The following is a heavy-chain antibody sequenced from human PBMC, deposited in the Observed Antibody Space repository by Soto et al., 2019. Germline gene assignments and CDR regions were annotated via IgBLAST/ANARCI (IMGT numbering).Heavy chain of an antibody. CDR1: GFAFSSYG. CDR3: VTDRGNGIASLLYS. J-gene: IGHJ4*02. V-gene: IGHV3-30*03. Sequence: QAQLVESGGGVVQPGRSLRLSCAASGFAFSSYGMHWVRQAPGTGLEWVAVISYDGSLQHYADSVKGRFTISRDNAKNLVLLQMSSLRAEDTDVYDCVTDRGNGIASLLYSWGQGTLASVSS. CDR2: ISYDGSLQ. D-gene: IGHD3-10*01.